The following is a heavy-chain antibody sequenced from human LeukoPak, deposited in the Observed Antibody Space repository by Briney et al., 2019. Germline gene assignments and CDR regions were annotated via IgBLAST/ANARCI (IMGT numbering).Heavy chain of an antibody. Sequence: ASVKVSCKASGYIFSDYYMHWVRQAPGQGLEWMGWINPNSGDTSYAQKFQDRVTMTRDPSVTTAYMELTRLTPDDTAVYYCASLRLVDYWGQGTLVTVSS. CDR3: ASLRLVDY. J-gene: IGHJ4*02. V-gene: IGHV1-2*02. CDR2: INPNSGDT. CDR1: GYIFSDYY. D-gene: IGHD6-19*01.